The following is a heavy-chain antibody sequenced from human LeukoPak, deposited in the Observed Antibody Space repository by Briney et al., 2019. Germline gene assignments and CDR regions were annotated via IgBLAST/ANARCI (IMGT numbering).Heavy chain of an antibody. CDR3: AKAGESRSYYFHY. V-gene: IGHV3-23*01. J-gene: IGHJ4*02. D-gene: IGHD1-26*01. CDR1: GFSFSTYD. CDR2: ISTTGGYT. Sequence: PGGSLRLSCVGSGFSFSTYDMGWVRQTPGKGLEWVSAISTTGGYTEDADSVKGRFTISRDNSKNTLYLQMNSLRAEDTAVYYCAKAGESRSYYFHYWGQGTLVTVSS.